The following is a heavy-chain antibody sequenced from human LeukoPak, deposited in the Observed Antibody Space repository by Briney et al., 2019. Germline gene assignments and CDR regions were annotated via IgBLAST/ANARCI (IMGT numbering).Heavy chain of an antibody. CDR2: IYCSGST. D-gene: IGHD1-26*01. Sequence: SQTLSLTCTVSGGSISSGGYYWSWIRQHPGKGLEWIGYIYCSGSTYYNPSLKSRVTISVDTSKNQFSLKLSSVTAADTAVYYCARGIGVGAAHFDYWGQGTLVTVSS. V-gene: IGHV4-31*03. CDR1: GGSISSGGYY. J-gene: IGHJ4*02. CDR3: ARGIGVGAAHFDY.